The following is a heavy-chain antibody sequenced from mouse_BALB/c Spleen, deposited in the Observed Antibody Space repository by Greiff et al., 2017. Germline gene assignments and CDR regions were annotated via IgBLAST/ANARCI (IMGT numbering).Heavy chain of an antibody. D-gene: IGHD2-2*01. CDR2: ISTYYGDA. CDR1: GYTFTDYA. J-gene: IGHJ2*01. CDR3: ARKGNGYPYFDY. Sequence: VQLQQSGAELVRPGVSVKISCKGSGYTFTDYAMHWVKQSHAKSLEWIGVISTYYGDASYNQKFKGKATMTVDKSSSTAYMELARLTSEDSAIYYCARKGNGYPYFDYWGQGTTLTVSS. V-gene: IGHV1S137*01.